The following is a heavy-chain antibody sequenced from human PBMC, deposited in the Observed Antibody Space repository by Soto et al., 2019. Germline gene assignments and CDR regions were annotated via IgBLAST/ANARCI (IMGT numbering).Heavy chain of an antibody. CDR3: ARDLDSSGYSTFLFDY. D-gene: IGHD3-22*01. CDR1: GDSFTGYY. V-gene: IGHV1-2*02. Sequence: ASVKVSCKACGDSFTGYYMNWVRQAPGQGLEWMGWINPNSGGTNYAQKFQGRVTMTRDTSISTAYMELSRLISDDTAVYYCARDLDSSGYSTFLFDYWGQGTLVTVSS. CDR2: INPNSGGT. J-gene: IGHJ4*02.